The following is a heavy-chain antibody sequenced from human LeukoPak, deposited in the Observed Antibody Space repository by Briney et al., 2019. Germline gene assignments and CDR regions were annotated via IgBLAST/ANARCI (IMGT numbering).Heavy chain of an antibody. CDR3: ARSPDTAMGES. CDR2: INHSGST. CDR1: LGSFSGYF. V-gene: IGHV4-34*01. Sequence: EALSLTCAVYLGSFSGYFWSWIRQPPARGGEWIGEINHSGSTNYNPSLKSRVTISVDTSKNQFSLKLSSVTAADTAVYYCARSPDTAMGESWGQGTLVTVSS. J-gene: IGHJ4*02. D-gene: IGHD5-18*01.